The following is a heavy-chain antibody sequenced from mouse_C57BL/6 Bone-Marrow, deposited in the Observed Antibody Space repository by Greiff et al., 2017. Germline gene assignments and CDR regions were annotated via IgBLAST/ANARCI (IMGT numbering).Heavy chain of an antibody. D-gene: IGHD1-1*01. V-gene: IGHV1-81*01. CDR3: AGTYYYGSSYLDY. CDR2: IYPRSGNT. CDR1: GYTFTSYG. J-gene: IGHJ2*01. Sequence: VKLQESGAELARPGASVKLSCKASGYTFTSYGISWVKQRTGQGLEWIGEIYPRSGNTYYNEKFKGKATLTADKSSSTAYMELRSLPSEDSAVYFCAGTYYYGSSYLDYWGQGTTLTVSS.